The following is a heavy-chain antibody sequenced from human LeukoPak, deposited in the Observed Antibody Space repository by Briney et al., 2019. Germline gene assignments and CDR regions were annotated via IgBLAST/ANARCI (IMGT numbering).Heavy chain of an antibody. D-gene: IGHD2-2*01. Sequence: PGGSLRLSCEASGFAFSISIMHWVRQAPGKGLEYVSTINSNGRSTNYANSVKDRFTVSRDNSKNTLYLQMGSLRGEDTAVYYCERGDQLLFDAFDIWGQGTMVAVSS. V-gene: IGHV3-64*01. J-gene: IGHJ3*02. CDR3: ERGDQLLFDAFDI. CDR2: INSNGRST. CDR1: GFAFSISI.